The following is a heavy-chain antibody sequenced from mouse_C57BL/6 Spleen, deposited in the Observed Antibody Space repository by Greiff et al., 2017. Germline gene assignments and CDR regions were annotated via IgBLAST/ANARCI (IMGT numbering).Heavy chain of an antibody. CDR1: GYTFTDYE. CDR2: LDPETGGT. CDR3: TRGDY. Sequence: QVQLQQSGAELVRPGASVTLSCKASGYTFTDYEMHWVKQTPVHGLEWIGALDPETGGTAYNQKFKGKAILTADKSSSTAYMERRSLTSEDSAVYYCTRGDYWGQGTTLTVSS. J-gene: IGHJ2*01. V-gene: IGHV1-15*01.